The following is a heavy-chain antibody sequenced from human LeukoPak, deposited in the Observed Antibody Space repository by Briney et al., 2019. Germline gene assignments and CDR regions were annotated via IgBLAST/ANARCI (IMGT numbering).Heavy chain of an antibody. CDR3: AKDPTADDIGYFDY. CDR2: ISWNSGSI. J-gene: IGHJ4*02. V-gene: IGHV3-9*01. D-gene: IGHD1-1*01. CDR1: GFIFDDYA. Sequence: GGSLRLSCAASGFIFDDYAMHWVRQAPGKGLEWVSGISWNSGSIGYADSVKGRFTISRDNAKNSLYLQMNSLRAEDTALYYCAKDPTADDIGYFDYWGQGTLVTVSS.